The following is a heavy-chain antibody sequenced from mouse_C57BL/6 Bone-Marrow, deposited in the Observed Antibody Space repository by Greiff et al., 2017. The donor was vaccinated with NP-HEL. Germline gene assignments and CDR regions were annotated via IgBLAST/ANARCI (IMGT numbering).Heavy chain of an antibody. CDR2: IHPNSGST. D-gene: IGHD1-1*01. CDR1: GYTFTSYW. J-gene: IGHJ3*01. V-gene: IGHV1-64*01. CDR3: ARKRDGSSLAWFAY. Sequence: QVQLQQPGAELVKPGASVKLSCKASGYTFTSYWMHWVKQRPGQGLEWIGMIHPNSGSTNYNEKFKSKATLTVDKSSSTAYMQLSSLTSEDSAVYYCARKRDGSSLAWFAYWGQGTLVTVSA.